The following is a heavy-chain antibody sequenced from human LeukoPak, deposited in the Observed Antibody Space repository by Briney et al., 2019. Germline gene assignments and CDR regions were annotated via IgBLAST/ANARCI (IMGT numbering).Heavy chain of an antibody. V-gene: IGHV3-66*01. D-gene: IGHD1-14*01. J-gene: IGHJ4*02. Sequence: GGPLSFSVAALGFTVITTYMSGVRRAPGKGLGGVSVIYSGGSTYYADSVKGRFTISRDNSKNTLHLQMNSLRAEDTAVYYCARFTPPEGALGYWGQGTLVTVSS. CDR1: GFTVITTY. CDR2: IYSGGST. CDR3: ARFTPPEGALGY.